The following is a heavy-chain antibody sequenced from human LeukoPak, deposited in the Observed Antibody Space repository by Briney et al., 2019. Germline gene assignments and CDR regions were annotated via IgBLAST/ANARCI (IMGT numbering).Heavy chain of an antibody. Sequence: GGSLGLSCAASGFIFSNYGMHWVRQAPGKGLVWVSYLKSDGTTTDYADSVKGRFTISRDNAKNTLYLQMNSLRAEDTAVYYCARLAWGSGDYWGQGALVTVSS. CDR3: ARLAWGSGDY. V-gene: IGHV3-74*01. CDR1: GFIFSNYG. D-gene: IGHD7-27*01. CDR2: LKSDGTTT. J-gene: IGHJ4*02.